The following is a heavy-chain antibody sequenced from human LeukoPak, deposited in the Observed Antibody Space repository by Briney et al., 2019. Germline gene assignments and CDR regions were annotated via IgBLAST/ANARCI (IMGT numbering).Heavy chain of an antibody. V-gene: IGHV3-23*01. CDR3: AKDLPRDFWSGLIYYFDY. CDR2: ISGSGGST. Sequence: GGSLGLSCAASGFTFSSYAMSWVRQAPGKGLEWVSAISGSGGSTYYADSVKGRFTISRDNSKNTLYLQMNSLRAEDTAVYYCAKDLPRDFWSGLIYYFDYWGQGTLVTVSS. D-gene: IGHD3-3*01. CDR1: GFTFSSYA. J-gene: IGHJ4*02.